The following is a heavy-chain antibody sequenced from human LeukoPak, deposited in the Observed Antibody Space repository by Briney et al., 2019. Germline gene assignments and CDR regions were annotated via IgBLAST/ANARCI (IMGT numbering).Heavy chain of an antibody. Sequence: ASVKVSCKASGGTFSSYAISWVRQAPGQGLEWMGWMNPNSGNTGYAQKFQGRVTITRNTSISTAYMELSSLRSEDTAVYYCARARIQRRRGGGSLYYYYYYMDVWGKGTTVTVSS. V-gene: IGHV1-8*03. D-gene: IGHD2-15*01. CDR1: GGTFSSYA. CDR3: ARARIQRRRGGGSLYYYYYYMDV. CDR2: MNPNSGNT. J-gene: IGHJ6*03.